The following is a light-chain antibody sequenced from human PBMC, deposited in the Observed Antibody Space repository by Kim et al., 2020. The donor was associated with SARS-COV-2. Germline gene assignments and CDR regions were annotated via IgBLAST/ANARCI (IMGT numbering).Light chain of an antibody. V-gene: IGLV3-19*01. J-gene: IGLJ1*01. CDR3: NSRDSSGNHYV. CDR2: DKN. Sequence: AVGQTVRITSQGDRLGIYYASWYQQKPGQAPLLVIYDKNNRPSGIPDRFSGSSSGNTASLTIAGAQAEDEADYYCNSRDSSGNHYVFGTGTKVTVL. CDR1: RLGIYY.